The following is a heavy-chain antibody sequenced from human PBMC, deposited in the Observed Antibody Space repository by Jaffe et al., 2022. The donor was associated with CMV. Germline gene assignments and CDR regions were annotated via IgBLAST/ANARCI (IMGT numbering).Heavy chain of an antibody. CDR2: IDPHDSDT. D-gene: IGHD6-13*01. CDR3: ARIAAVRTPFDAFDV. V-gene: IGHV5-51*01. CDR1: GYSFTNFW. J-gene: IGHJ3*01. Sequence: EVKLVQSGAVMKEPGESLKISCQASGYSFTNFWIGWVRQVPGKDLEWVGIIDPHDSDTRYRPSLQGQVTLSVEKSITTAHLQWSSLRASDTALYFCARIAAVRTPFDAFDVWGQGTMVTVSS.